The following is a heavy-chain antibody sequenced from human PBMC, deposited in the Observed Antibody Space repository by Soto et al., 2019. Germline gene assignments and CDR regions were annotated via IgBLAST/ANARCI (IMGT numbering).Heavy chain of an antibody. CDR2: INPKGGGT. J-gene: IGHJ6*02. CDR1: GYSFTDYH. V-gene: IGHV1-2*04. Sequence: QVQLVQSGAEVKKPGASVKVSCKASGYSFTDYHIHWVRQAPGQGLEWLGRINPKGGGTSTAQKFQGWVTMTTDTSISTASMELTRLTSDDTAIYYCARGDSTDCSNGVCSFFYNHDMDVWGQGTTVTVSS. D-gene: IGHD2-8*01. CDR3: ARGDSTDCSNGVCSFFYNHDMDV.